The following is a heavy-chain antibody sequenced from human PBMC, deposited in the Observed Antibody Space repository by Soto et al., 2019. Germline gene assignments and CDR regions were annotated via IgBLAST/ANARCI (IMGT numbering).Heavy chain of an antibody. CDR3: ARRIDGPYYYYGMDV. CDR1: GGTFSSYA. J-gene: IGHJ6*02. CDR2: IIPIFGTA. V-gene: IGHV1-69*13. Sequence: SVKVSCKASGGTFSSYAISWVRQAPGQGLEWMGGIIPIFGTANYAQKFQGRVTITADESTSTAYMELSSLRSEHTAVYYCARRIDGPYYYYGMDVWGQGTTVTVSS.